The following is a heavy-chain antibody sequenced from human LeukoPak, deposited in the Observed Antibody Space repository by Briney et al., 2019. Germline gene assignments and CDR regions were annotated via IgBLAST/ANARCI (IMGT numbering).Heavy chain of an antibody. CDR3: AKSQLGYCSSTSCFVFDY. Sequence: GGSLRLSCAASGFTFSSYGMHWVRQAPGKGLEWVAVISYDGSNKYYADSVKGRFTISRDNSKNTLYLQMNSLRAEDTAVHYCAKSQLGYCSSTSCFVFDYWGQGTLVTVSS. J-gene: IGHJ4*02. CDR1: GFTFSSYG. D-gene: IGHD2-2*01. CDR2: ISYDGSNK. V-gene: IGHV3-30*18.